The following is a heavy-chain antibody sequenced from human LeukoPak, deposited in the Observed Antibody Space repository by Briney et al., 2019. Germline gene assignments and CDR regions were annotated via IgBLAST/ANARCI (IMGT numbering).Heavy chain of an antibody. CDR1: GFTVSSNY. CDR2: IYSGGST. CDR3: ARAGDSSGYYYYYYYGMGV. J-gene: IGHJ6*02. V-gene: IGHV3-66*01. Sequence: GGSLRLSCAASGFTVSSNYMSWVRQAPGKGLEWVSVIYSGGSTYYTDSVKGRVTISRDNSKNTLYLQMNSLRAEDTAVYYCARAGDSSGYYYYYYYGMGVWGQGTTVTVSS. D-gene: IGHD3-22*01.